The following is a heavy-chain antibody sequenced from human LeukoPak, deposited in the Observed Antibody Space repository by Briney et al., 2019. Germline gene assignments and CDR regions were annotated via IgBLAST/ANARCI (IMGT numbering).Heavy chain of an antibody. CDR2: IYYSGST. CDR3: AEGYCSGGSCYSGWFDP. CDR1: GGSISSSSYY. V-gene: IGHV4-39*07. J-gene: IGHJ5*02. Sequence: PSETLSLTCTVSGGSISSSSYYWGWIRQPPGKGLEWIGSIYYSGSTYYNPSLKSRVTISVDTSKNQSSLKLSSVTAADTAVYYCAEGYCSGGSCYSGWFDPWGQGTLVTVSS. D-gene: IGHD2-15*01.